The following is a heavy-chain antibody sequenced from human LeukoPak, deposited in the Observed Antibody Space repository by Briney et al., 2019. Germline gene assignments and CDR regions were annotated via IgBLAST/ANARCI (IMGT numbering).Heavy chain of an antibody. CDR3: ARGAYGDYGWFDP. J-gene: IGHJ5*02. Sequence: GRSLRLSCAASGFTFSSYGMHWVRQAPGKGLEWVAVIWYDGSNKYYADSVKGRFTISRDNAKNSLYLQMNSLRAEDTAVYHCARGAYGDYGWFDPWGQGTLVTVSS. CDR2: IWYDGSNK. V-gene: IGHV3-33*01. CDR1: GFTFSSYG. D-gene: IGHD4-17*01.